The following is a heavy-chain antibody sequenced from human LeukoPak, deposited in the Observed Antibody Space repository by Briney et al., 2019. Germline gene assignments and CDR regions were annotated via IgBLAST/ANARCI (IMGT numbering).Heavy chain of an antibody. D-gene: IGHD6-13*01. CDR1: GYSFTSYW. V-gene: IGHV1-69*01. CDR3: ARVVNPAAGTSNWFDP. CDR2: IIPIFGTA. Sequence: KISCKGSGYSFTSYWIGWVRQAPGQGLEWMGGIIPIFGTANYAQKFQGRVTITADESTSTAYMELSSLRSEDTAVYYCARVVNPAAGTSNWFDPLGQGTLVTVSS. J-gene: IGHJ5*02.